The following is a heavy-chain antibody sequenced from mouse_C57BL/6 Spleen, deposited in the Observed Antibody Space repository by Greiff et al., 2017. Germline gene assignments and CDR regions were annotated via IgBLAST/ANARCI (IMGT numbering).Heavy chain of an antibody. Sequence: QVQLQQSGAELVKPGASVKISCKASGYAFSSYWMNWVKQRPGKGLEGIGQIYPGDGDTNYNGKFKGKATLTADKSSSTAYMQLSSLTSEDSAVYYCAAIYDGYYVPMDYWGQGTSVTVSS. V-gene: IGHV1-80*01. CDR3: AAIYDGYYVPMDY. CDR2: IYPGDGDT. D-gene: IGHD2-3*01. CDR1: GYAFSSYW. J-gene: IGHJ4*01.